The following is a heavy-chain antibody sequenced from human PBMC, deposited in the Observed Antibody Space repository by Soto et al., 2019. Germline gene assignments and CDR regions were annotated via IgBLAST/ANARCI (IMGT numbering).Heavy chain of an antibody. D-gene: IGHD2-8*01. J-gene: IGHJ6*02. V-gene: IGHV1-2*04. Sequence: ASVKVSCKASGYSFTDYHIHWLRQAPGQGLEWLGRINPKSGGTSTAQKFQGWVTMTTDTSISTASMELTRLTSDDTAIYYCARGDSTDCSNGVCSFFYNHDMDVWVQGTTVTVSS. CDR3: ARGDSTDCSNGVCSFFYNHDMDV. CDR1: GYSFTDYH. CDR2: INPKSGGT.